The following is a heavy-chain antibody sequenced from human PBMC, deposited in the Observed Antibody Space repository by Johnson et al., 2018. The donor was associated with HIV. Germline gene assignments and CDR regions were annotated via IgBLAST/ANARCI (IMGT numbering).Heavy chain of an antibody. V-gene: IGHV3-7*05. CDR2: IKQDGSEK. J-gene: IGHJ3*02. D-gene: IGHD6-19*01. CDR1: GFTFSSYW. CDR3: ARERSGWCGDAFDI. Sequence: MQLVESGGGLVQPGGSLRLSCAASGFTFSSYWMSWVRQAPGKGLEWVANIKQDGSEKYYVDSVKGRFTISRDNAKNSLYLQMNSLRAEDTAVYYCARERSGWCGDAFDIWGQGTMVTVSS.